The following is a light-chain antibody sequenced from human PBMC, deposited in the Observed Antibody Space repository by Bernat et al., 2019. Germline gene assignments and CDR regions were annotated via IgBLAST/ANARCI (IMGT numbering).Light chain of an antibody. CDR1: SSDVGGYNL. CDR2: EGS. Sequence: QSALTQPASVSGSPGQSITISCTGTSSDVGGYNLVSWYQQHPGKAPKLMIYEGSKRPSGISNRFSGSKSGNTASLIISGLQAEDEAEYYCCSYAGSSIWVFGGGTKVTVL. V-gene: IGLV2-23*01. CDR3: CSYAGSSIWV. J-gene: IGLJ3*02.